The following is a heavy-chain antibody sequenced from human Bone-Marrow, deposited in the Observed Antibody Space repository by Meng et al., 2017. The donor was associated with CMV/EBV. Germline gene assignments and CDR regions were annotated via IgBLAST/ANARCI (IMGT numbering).Heavy chain of an antibody. V-gene: IGHV3-9*01. J-gene: IGHJ4*02. Sequence: SLKISCAASGFTFDDYAMHWVRQAPGKGLEWVSGISWNSGSIGYADSVKGRFTISRDNAKNSLYLQMNSLRAEDTAVYYCARDASKIYYFDYWGQGMLVTVSS. CDR2: ISWNSGSI. CDR1: GFTFDDYA. D-gene: IGHD2-15*01. CDR3: ARDASKIYYFDY.